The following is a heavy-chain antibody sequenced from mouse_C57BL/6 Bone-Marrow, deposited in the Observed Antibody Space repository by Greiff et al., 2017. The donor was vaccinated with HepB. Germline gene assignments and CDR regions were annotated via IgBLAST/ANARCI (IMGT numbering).Heavy chain of an antibody. J-gene: IGHJ2*01. CDR2: INPNNGGT. CDR1: GYTFTDYN. D-gene: IGHD1-1*01. CDR3: ARPHYYGSSYDYFDY. V-gene: IGHV1-18*01. Sequence: EVMLVESGPELVKPGASVKIPCKASGYTFTDYNMDWVKQSHGKSLEWIGDINPNNGGTIYNQKFKGKATLTVDKSSSTAYMELRSLTSEDTAVYYCARPHYYGSSYDYFDYWGQGTTLTVSS.